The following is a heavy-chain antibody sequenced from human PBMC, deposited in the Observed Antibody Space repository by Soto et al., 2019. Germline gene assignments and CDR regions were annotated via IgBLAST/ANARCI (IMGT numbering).Heavy chain of an antibody. J-gene: IGHJ4*02. Sequence: QVQLQEAGPGLVKPSETLSLTCTVSGGSISSYYWSWIRQPPGKGLEWIGYIYYTGTTNYNPSLKSRVTISVDTSKNQFSLKLRSVTAADTAVYYCARGSYVWGTTGTTLDYWGQGSLVTVSS. CDR3: ARGSYVWGTTGTTLDY. CDR2: IYYTGTT. V-gene: IGHV4-59*01. CDR1: GGSISSYY. D-gene: IGHD1-1*01.